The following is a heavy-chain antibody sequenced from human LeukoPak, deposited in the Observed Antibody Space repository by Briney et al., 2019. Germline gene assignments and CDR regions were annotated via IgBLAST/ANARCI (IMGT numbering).Heavy chain of an antibody. D-gene: IGHD3-3*01. CDR2: IYYSGST. CDR1: GGSISSYY. V-gene: IGHV4-59*01. J-gene: IGHJ4*02. Sequence: SETLSLTCAVSGGSISSYYWSWIRQPPGKGLEWIGYIYYSGSTNYNPSLKSRVTISVDTSKNQFSLKLNSVTAADTAVYYCARGRYDFWSGFLFDYWGQGTLVAVSS. CDR3: ARGRYDFWSGFLFDY.